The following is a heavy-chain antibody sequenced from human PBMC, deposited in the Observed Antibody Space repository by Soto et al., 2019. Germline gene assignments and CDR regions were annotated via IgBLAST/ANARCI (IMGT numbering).Heavy chain of an antibody. CDR3: ARGHLVGAPDY. D-gene: IGHD1-26*01. J-gene: IGHJ4*02. CDR2: INHSGST. Sequence: PSETLSLTCAVYGGSFSGYYWSWIRQPPGKGLEWIGEINHSGSTNYNPSLKSRVTISVDTSKNQFSLKLSSVTAADTAVYYCARGHLVGAPDYWGQGTLVTVSS. V-gene: IGHV4-34*01. CDR1: GGSFSGYY.